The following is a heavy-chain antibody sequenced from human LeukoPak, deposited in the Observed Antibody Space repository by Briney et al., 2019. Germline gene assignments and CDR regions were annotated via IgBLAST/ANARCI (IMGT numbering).Heavy chain of an antibody. J-gene: IGHJ3*02. CDR2: IYSGGST. CDR1: GFTVSSNY. D-gene: IGHD3-22*01. CDR3: ARDMYYYDSSGYARSDAFDI. Sequence: GGSLRLSCAASGFTVSSNYMSWVRQAPGKGLEWVSVIYSGGSTYYADSVKGRFTISRDNSKNTLYLQMNSLRAKDTAVYYCARDMYYYDSSGYARSDAFDIWGQGTMVTVSS. V-gene: IGHV3-66*01.